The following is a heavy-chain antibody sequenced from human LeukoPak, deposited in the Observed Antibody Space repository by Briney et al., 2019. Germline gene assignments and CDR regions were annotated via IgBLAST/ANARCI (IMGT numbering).Heavy chain of an antibody. CDR3: ARSPSRYGDYVRFDY. CDR1: GFTFSSYW. D-gene: IGHD4-17*01. J-gene: IGHJ4*02. CDR2: INSDGSST. V-gene: IGHV3-74*01. Sequence: GGSLRLSCAASGFTFSSYWMHWVRQAPGKGLVWVSRINSDGSSTSYADSVKGRFTISRDNAKNTLYLQMNSLRAEDTAVYYCARSPSRYGDYVRFDYWGQGTLVTVSS.